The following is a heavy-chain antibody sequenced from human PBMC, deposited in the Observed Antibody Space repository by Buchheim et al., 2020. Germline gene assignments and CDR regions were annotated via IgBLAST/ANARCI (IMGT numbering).Heavy chain of an antibody. CDR2: IKSKTDGGTT. CDR1: GFTLNTAA. CDR3: TTGAFCGGDCFLKS. Sequence: EVQLVESGGGLVKPGGSLRLSCAVSGFTLNTAAMSWVRQAPGKGLEWVGRIKSKTDGGTTDYAAPVKGRFILSRDESKNTLYLEMNSLKSEDTAVYYCTTGAFCGGDCFLKSWGQGTL. J-gene: IGHJ5*02. V-gene: IGHV3-15*01. D-gene: IGHD2-21*02.